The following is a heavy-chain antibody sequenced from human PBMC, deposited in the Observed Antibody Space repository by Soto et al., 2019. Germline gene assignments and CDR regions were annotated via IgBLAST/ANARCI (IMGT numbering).Heavy chain of an antibody. J-gene: IGHJ4*01. V-gene: IGHV3-64D*06. CDR3: VSPTLQQ. CDR2: INSDGRRT. Sequence: PGGSRRLSWSASGFNFRKYGMQWGRQGPGKRLRYLSAINSDGRRTFYADSVNGRFSISKDNSKNMLFLQVRSLRPEDTAIYYCVSPTLQQWGPEALVRVSS. CDR1: GFNFRKYG.